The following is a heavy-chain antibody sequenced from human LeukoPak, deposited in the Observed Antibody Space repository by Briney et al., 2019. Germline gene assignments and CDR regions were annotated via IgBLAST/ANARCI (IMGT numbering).Heavy chain of an antibody. CDR1: GGTFSSYA. D-gene: IGHD4-17*01. CDR2: ITPIFGIA. V-gene: IGHV1-69*04. Sequence: SVKVSCKASGGTFSSYAISWVRQAPGQGLEWMGRITPIFGIANYAQKFQGRVTITADKSTSTAYMELSSLRSEDTAVYYCARDRDYGDYDYYYGMDVWGQGTTVTVSS. J-gene: IGHJ6*02. CDR3: ARDRDYGDYDYYYGMDV.